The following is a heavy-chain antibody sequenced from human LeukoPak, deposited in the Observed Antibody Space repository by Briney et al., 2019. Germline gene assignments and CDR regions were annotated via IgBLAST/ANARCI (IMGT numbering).Heavy chain of an antibody. J-gene: IGHJ3*02. CDR1: GDPFSSHG. D-gene: IGHD3-22*01. Sequence: SVKVSCKTSGDPFSSHGISWVRQAPGQGLEWMGGIIPVFHTANYAQDFQDRLTITTNESTDAVYMELSSLRSEDTAVYYCARDYNFDSSPYDDALDIWGQGTMVTVSS. V-gene: IGHV1-69*05. CDR3: ARDYNFDSSPYDDALDI. CDR2: IIPVFHTA.